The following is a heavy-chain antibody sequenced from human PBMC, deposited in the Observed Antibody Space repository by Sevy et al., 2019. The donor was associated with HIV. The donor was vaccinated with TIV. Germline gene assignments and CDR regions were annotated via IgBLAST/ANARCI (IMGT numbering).Heavy chain of an antibody. D-gene: IGHD1-26*01. V-gene: IGHV3-73*01. CDR3: AGQVGDTVMATFDY. J-gene: IGHJ4*02. Sequence: GGSLRLSCAASGFAFRGSAIHWVRQASGKGLEWIGRIRSKGNSFSTDYVPSVKGRFTISRDDSKKTAYLEMSRLKIADKAVYYCAGQVGDTVMATFDYWGQGTLVTVSS. CDR1: GFAFRGSA. CDR2: IRSKGNSFST.